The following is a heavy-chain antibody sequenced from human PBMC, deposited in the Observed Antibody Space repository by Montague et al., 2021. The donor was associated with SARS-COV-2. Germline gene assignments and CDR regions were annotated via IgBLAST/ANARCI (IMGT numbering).Heavy chain of an antibody. J-gene: IGHJ4*02. Sequence: SETLSLTCGVYGGSFSGYYWNWIRQPPGKGLEWIGEINHFGSTNYNPSLKSRVTISVDTSENQFSLNLSSVTAADTALYFCARGPYDYVWGSYRLFFDYWGQGTLVTVSS. CDR2: INHFGST. CDR1: GGSFSGYY. CDR3: ARGPYDYVWGSYRLFFDY. D-gene: IGHD3-16*02. V-gene: IGHV4-34*01.